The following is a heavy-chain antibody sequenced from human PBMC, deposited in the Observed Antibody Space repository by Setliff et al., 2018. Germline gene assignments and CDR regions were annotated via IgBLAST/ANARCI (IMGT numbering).Heavy chain of an antibody. J-gene: IGHJ4*02. D-gene: IGHD3-10*01. CDR2: ISDTALGI. CDR3: AKDKDVRVDYFDY. Sequence: ETLSLTCTVSGDSISSYYWSWVRQPPGKGLEWVSSISDTALGIYYADSVRGRFTISRDNSKKTLYLQMNSLRAEDTAVYYCAKDKDVRVDYFDYWGPGTLVTVSS. CDR1: GDSISSYY. V-gene: IGHV3-23*01.